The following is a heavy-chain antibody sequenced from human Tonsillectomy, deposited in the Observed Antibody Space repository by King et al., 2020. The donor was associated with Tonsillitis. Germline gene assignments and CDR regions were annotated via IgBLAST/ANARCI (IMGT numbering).Heavy chain of an antibody. CDR3: AREGIDYYDSSGYYRVDAFDI. J-gene: IGHJ3*02. CDR1: GFTFSSYE. Sequence: VQLVESGGGLVQPGGSLRLSCAASGFTFSSYEMNWVRQAPGKGLEWVSYISSSGSTIYYAASVKGRFTISRDNSTNSLYLQMNSLRAEDTAVYYCAREGIDYYDSSGYYRVDAFDIWGQGTMVTVSS. V-gene: IGHV3-48*03. D-gene: IGHD3-22*01. CDR2: ISSSGSTI.